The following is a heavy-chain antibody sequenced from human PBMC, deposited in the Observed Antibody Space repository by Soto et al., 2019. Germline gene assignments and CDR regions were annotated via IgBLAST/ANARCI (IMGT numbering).Heavy chain of an antibody. J-gene: IGHJ5*02. Sequence: PGGSLRLSCAASGFTFSSYEMNWVRQAPGKGLEWVSYISSSGSTIYYADSVKGRFTISRDNAKNSLYLQMNSLRAEDTAVYYCARAAQGIAAPIWFDPWGQGTLVTVSS. CDR1: GFTFSSYE. V-gene: IGHV3-48*03. CDR2: ISSSGSTI. D-gene: IGHD6-6*01. CDR3: ARAAQGIAAPIWFDP.